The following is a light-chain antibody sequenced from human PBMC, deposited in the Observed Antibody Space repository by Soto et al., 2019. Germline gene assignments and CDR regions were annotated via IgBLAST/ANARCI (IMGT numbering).Light chain of an antibody. CDR3: AAWDDSLSGWV. CDR2: RNN. CDR1: SSNIGSNY. V-gene: IGLV1-47*01. Sequence: QSALTQPPSASGTPGQRVTISCSGSSSNIGSNYVYWYQQFPGTAPKLLIYRNNQRPSGVPDRFSGSKSGTSASLAISGLRSEDEADYHCAAWDDSLSGWVFGGGTKVTVL. J-gene: IGLJ3*02.